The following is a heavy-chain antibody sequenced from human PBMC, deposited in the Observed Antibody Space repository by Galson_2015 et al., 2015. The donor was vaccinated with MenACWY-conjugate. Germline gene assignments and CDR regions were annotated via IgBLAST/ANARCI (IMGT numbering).Heavy chain of an antibody. D-gene: IGHD3-3*01. CDR1: GGSISSSNW. CDR2: IYHSGST. CDR3: ARRGPGSDFWSGYYSFDY. J-gene: IGHJ4*02. V-gene: IGHV4-4*02. Sequence: TLSLTCAVSGGSISSSNWWSWVRQPPGKGLEWIGEIYHSGSTNYNPSLKSRVSISVDKSKNQFSLKLSSVTAADTAVYYCARRGPGSDFWSGYYSFDYWGQGPLVTVSS.